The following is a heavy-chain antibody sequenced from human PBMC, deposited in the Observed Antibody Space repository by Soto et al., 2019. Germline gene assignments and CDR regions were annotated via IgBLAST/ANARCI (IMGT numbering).Heavy chain of an antibody. CDR1: GFTFDDYA. Sequence: EVQLVESGGGLVQPGRSLRLSCAASGFTFDDYAMHWVRQAPGKSLEWVPRISWNSGSIGYADSVKGRFTISRDNAKNSLYLQMNSLRAEDTALYYCAKAVGSYGNFDYWGQGTLVTVSS. CDR3: AKAVGSYGNFDY. CDR2: ISWNSGSI. D-gene: IGHD5-18*01. J-gene: IGHJ4*02. V-gene: IGHV3-9*01.